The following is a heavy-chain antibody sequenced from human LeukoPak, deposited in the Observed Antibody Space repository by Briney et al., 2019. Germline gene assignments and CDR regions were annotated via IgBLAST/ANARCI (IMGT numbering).Heavy chain of an antibody. CDR3: ARAGQGYCTSASCYLSLDY. Sequence: SETLSLTCTVSGGSISSYYWSWIRQPPGKGLEWIGYIYYSGSPNYNPSLKSRVTISVDTSKNQFSLKLSSVTAADTAVYYCARAGQGYCTSASCYLSLDYWGQGTLVTVSS. CDR1: GGSISSYY. V-gene: IGHV4-59*01. D-gene: IGHD2-2*01. CDR2: IYYSGSP. J-gene: IGHJ4*02.